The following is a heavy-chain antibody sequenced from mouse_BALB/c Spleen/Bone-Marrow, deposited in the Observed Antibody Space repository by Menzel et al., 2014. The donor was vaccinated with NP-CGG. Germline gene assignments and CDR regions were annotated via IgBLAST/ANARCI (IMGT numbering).Heavy chain of an antibody. CDR1: GYTFTDYW. V-gene: IGHV1-69*01. Sequence: QVQLQQSGAELVMPGASVKMSCKASGYTFTDYWMHWVKQRPGQGLEWIGAIDTSDSYTSYNQKFKGKATLTVDESSSTAYMQLSSLTSEDSAVYYCARSDYRYDPFAYVGQGTLVTVSA. CDR2: IDTSDSYT. J-gene: IGHJ3*01. D-gene: IGHD2-14*01. CDR3: ARSDYRYDPFAY.